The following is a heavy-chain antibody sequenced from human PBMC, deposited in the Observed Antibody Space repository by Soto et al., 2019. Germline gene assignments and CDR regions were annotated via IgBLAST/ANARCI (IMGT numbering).Heavy chain of an antibody. CDR3: ARVGRNYDSGVWGGYFEY. CDR2: AYHSGVT. J-gene: IGHJ4*02. CDR1: GASITSGGYY. D-gene: IGHD3-22*01. Sequence: QVQLQESGPGLVKPSQTLSLTCTVSGASITSGGYYWSWIRQLPGKGLEWIWYAYHSGVTWYTPSLQSRAGIAVEASKNQFSLKLSSVTAADTAVYYCARVGRNYDSGVWGGYFEYWGQGTQVTVSS. V-gene: IGHV4-31*03.